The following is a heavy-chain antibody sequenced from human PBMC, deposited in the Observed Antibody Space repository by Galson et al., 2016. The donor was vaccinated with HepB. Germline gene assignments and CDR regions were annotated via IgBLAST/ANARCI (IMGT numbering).Heavy chain of an antibody. V-gene: IGHV3-9*01. CDR1: GFTFDDYA. D-gene: IGHD3/OR15-3a*01. CDR2: ISWNSGNT. J-gene: IGHJ3*02. CDR3: AKVDRWRYDAFDI. Sequence: SLRLSCAASGFTFDDYAMHWVRQAPGKGLEWVSGISWNSGNTGYADSVKGRFTISRDNAKNSLYLQMNSLRSEDTALYYCAKVDRWRYDAFDIWGQGTMVTVSS.